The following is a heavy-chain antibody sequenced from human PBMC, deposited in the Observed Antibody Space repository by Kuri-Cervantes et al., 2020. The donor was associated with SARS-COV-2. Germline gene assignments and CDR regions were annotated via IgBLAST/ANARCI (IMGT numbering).Heavy chain of an antibody. CDR3: ARLGYCSSTSCYVYAFDI. V-gene: IGHV1-8*03. Sequence: ASVKVSCKASGYTFTSYDINWVRQATGQGLEWMGWMNPNSGNTGYAQKFQGRVTITRNTSISTAYMELSSLRSEDTAVYYCARLGYCSSTSCYVYAFDIWGQGTMVTVSS. J-gene: IGHJ3*02. CDR2: MNPNSGNT. D-gene: IGHD2-2*01. CDR1: GYTFTSYD.